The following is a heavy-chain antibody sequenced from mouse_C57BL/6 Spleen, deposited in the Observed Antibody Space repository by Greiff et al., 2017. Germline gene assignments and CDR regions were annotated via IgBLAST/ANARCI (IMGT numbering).Heavy chain of an antibody. CDR1: GFTFSDYG. CDR3: ARDYEDYAMDY. V-gene: IGHV5-17*01. Sequence: EVNLVESGGGLVKPGGSLKLSCAASGFTFSDYGMHWVRQAPEKGLEWVAYISSGSSTIYYADTVKGRFTISRDNAKNTLFLQMTSLRSEDTAMYYCARDYEDYAMDYWGQGTSVTVSS. J-gene: IGHJ4*01. D-gene: IGHD1-1*01. CDR2: ISSGSSTI.